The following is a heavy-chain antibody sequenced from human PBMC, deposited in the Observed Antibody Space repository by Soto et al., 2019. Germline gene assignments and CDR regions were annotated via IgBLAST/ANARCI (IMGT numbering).Heavy chain of an antibody. CDR2: IIPIFGTA. Sequence: SVKVSCKASGGTFSSYAISWVRQAPGQGLEWMGGIIPIFGTANYAQKFQGRVTITADESTSTAYMELSSLRSEDTAVYYRASALITMVRGVILGIFDYWGQGTLVTVSS. CDR1: GGTFSSYA. V-gene: IGHV1-69*13. J-gene: IGHJ4*02. CDR3: ASALITMVRGVILGIFDY. D-gene: IGHD3-10*01.